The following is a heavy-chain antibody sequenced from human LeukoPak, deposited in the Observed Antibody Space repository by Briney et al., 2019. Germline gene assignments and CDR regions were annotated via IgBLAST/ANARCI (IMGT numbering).Heavy chain of an antibody. J-gene: IGHJ4*02. V-gene: IGHV3-74*01. Sequence: GGSLRLSCAASGFSFSNAWMNWVRHAPGQGLVWVSRIKGDGISTNYADSVKGRFTISRDIAKNTLYLQMNSLRAEDTGVYYCAKDHYWSIDYWGRGTWSPSLQ. CDR2: IKGDGIST. CDR1: GFSFSNAW. D-gene: IGHD3-3*01. CDR3: AKDHYWSIDY.